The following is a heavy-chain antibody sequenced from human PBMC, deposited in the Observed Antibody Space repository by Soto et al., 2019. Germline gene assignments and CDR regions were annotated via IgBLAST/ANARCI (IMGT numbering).Heavy chain of an antibody. V-gene: IGHV1-8*01. D-gene: IGHD3-16*01. Sequence: ASVKVSCKASGYTFTSYDINWVRQATGQGLEWMGWMNPNSGNTGYAQKFQGRVTMTRNTSISTAYMELSSLRSEDTAVYYCARASYDYIWGSYHDAFDIWGQGTMVTVSS. CDR3: ARASYDYIWGSYHDAFDI. CDR1: GYTFTSYD. CDR2: MNPNSGNT. J-gene: IGHJ3*02.